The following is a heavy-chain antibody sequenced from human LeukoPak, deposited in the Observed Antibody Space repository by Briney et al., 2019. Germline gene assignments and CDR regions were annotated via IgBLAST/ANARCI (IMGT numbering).Heavy chain of an antibody. J-gene: IGHJ3*02. V-gene: IGHV1-2*02. CDR1: GYSFTAFY. CDR2: IHPRRGDT. Sequence: PVASVKVSCKTSGYSFTAFYIHWVRQAPGQGLEWMGWIHPRRGDTNYAQKFQGRVTMTRDTSISTAYLDLSSLRSDDTAVYYCARWKHITMIDDAFDIWGQGTIVTVSS. CDR3: ARWKHITMIDDAFDI. D-gene: IGHD3-22*01.